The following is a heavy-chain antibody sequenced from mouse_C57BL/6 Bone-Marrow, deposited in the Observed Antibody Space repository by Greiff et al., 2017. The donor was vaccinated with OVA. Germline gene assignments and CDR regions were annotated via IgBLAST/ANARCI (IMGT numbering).Heavy chain of an antibody. V-gene: IGHV1-81*01. D-gene: IGHD1-1*01. CDR3: ARWGITTVVATPFAY. J-gene: IGHJ3*01. Sequence: VQRVESGAELARPGASVKLSCKASGYTFTSYGISWVKQRTGQGLEWIGEIYPRSGNTYYNEKFKGKATLTADKSSSTAYMELRSLTSEDSAVYFCARWGITTVVATPFAYWGQGTLVTVSA. CDR1: GYTFTSYG. CDR2: IYPRSGNT.